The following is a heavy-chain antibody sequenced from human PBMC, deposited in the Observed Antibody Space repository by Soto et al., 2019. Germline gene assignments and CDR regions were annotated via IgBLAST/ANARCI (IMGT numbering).Heavy chain of an antibody. CDR1: GFTFDDYA. J-gene: IGHJ5*02. D-gene: IGHD2-15*01. CDR3: AKDIGPVGFWFYP. CDR2: ISWNSGSI. Sequence: GGSLRLSCAASGFTFDDYAMHWVRQAPGKGLEWVSGISWNSGSIGYADSVKGRFTISRDNAKNSLYLQMNSLRAEDTALYYCAKDIGPVGFWFYPWGQGTLVTVSS. V-gene: IGHV3-9*01.